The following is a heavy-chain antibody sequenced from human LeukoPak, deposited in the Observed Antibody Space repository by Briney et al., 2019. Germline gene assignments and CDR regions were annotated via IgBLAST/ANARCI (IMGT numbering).Heavy chain of an antibody. V-gene: IGHV1-69*02. CDR1: RGTFSSYT. J-gene: IGHJ3*02. Sequence: GASVKVSCKASRGTFSSYTISWVRQAPGQGLEWMGRIIPILGIANYAQKFQGRVTITADKSTSTAYMELSSLKSEDTAVYYCARAPGIAAIGAFDIWGQGTMVTVSS. D-gene: IGHD6-25*01. CDR2: IIPILGIA. CDR3: ARAPGIAAIGAFDI.